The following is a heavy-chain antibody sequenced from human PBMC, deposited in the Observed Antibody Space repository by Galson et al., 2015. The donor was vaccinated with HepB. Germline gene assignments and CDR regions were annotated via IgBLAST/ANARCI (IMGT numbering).Heavy chain of an antibody. CDR1: GGSISSSSYY. CDR2: IYYSGST. Sequence: ETLSLTCTVSGGSISSSSYYWGWIRQPPGKGLEWIGSIYYSGSTYYNPSLKSRVTISVDTSKNQFSLKLSSVTAADTAVYYCARHSRWRPFDYWGQGTLVTVSS. D-gene: IGHD4-23*01. CDR3: ARHSRWRPFDY. V-gene: IGHV4-39*01. J-gene: IGHJ4*02.